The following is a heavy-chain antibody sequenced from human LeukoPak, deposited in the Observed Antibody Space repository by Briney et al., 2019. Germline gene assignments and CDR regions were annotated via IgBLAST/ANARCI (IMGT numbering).Heavy chain of an antibody. Sequence: PSETLSLTCTVSGGSISSGGYYWSWIRQHPGKGLEWIGFIYDSGTTYYNPSLKSRITLSVDTSKNQFSLKLSSVTAADTAVYYCARTRNGGSFDYWGQGTLVTVSS. V-gene: IGHV4-31*03. CDR1: GGSISSGGYY. CDR3: ARTRNGGSFDY. D-gene: IGHD4-23*01. J-gene: IGHJ4*02. CDR2: IYDSGTT.